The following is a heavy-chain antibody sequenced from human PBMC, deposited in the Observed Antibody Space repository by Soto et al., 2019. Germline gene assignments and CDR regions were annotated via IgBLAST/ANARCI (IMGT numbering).Heavy chain of an antibody. CDR2: ISSSSNTI. D-gene: IGHD2-15*01. CDR3: ARDLTPRGGGAFDI. J-gene: IGHJ3*02. V-gene: IGHV3-48*01. Sequence: GGSLRLSCAASGFTCSNSGMNWVRQAPGKGLEWVSYISSSSNTIYYADSVKGRFTISRDNAKNSLDLQMNSLRAEDTAVYYCARDLTPRGGGAFDIWGQGTMVTVSS. CDR1: GFTCSNSG.